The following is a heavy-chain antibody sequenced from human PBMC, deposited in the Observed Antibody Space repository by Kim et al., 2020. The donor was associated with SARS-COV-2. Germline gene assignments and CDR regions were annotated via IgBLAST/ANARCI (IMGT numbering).Heavy chain of an antibody. CDR3: AKSGGFYFYYGMDV. J-gene: IGHJ6*02. D-gene: IGHD2-15*01. Sequence: ADLLKRRLTISRDNSNTTLYLQLNTLRAEDTAVYYCAKSGGFYFYYGMDVWGQGTTVTVSS. V-gene: IGHV3-23*01.